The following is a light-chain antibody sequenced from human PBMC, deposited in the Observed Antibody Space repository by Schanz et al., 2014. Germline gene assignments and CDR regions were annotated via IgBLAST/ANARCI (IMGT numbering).Light chain of an antibody. V-gene: IGLV2-8*01. CDR1: SSDVGRYNY. J-gene: IGLJ1*01. CDR3: SSNGGVNIYV. Sequence: QSALTQPASVSGSPGQSITISCTGTSSDVGRYNYVSWYQQHPGKAPKLMIYEVSKRPSGVPDRFSGSKSGNTASLTVSGLQAEDEADYYCSSNGGVNIYVFGTGTKLTVL. CDR2: EVS.